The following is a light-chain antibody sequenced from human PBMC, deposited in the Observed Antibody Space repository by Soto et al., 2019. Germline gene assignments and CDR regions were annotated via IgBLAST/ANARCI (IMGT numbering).Light chain of an antibody. CDR3: QQYHSYSVT. V-gene: IGKV1-5*03. J-gene: IGKJ1*01. CDR1: QSISNW. CDR2: KAS. Sequence: DIQMTQSPSTLSASVGEGVTITCRASQSISNWLAWYQQKQGKAPKLLIFKASNLESGVPSRFSGRGSGTDCTLTISSLQPDDFATYYCQQYHSYSVTFGQGTKVEV.